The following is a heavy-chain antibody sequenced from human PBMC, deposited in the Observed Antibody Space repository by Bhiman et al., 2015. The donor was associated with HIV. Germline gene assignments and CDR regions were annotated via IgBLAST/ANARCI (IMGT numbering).Heavy chain of an antibody. CDR3: ARATFFGGLSLYYYGMGP. CDR1: GFTFSSYS. Sequence: EVQLVESGGGLVTPGGSLRLSCAASGFTFSSYSMNWVRQAPGKGLEWVSSISSSSSYIYYADSVKGRFTISRDNARNSLSLQMNSLRAEDSAVYYCARATFFGGLSLYYYGMGPLGPRGPRSPSR. J-gene: IGHJ6*02. V-gene: IGHV3-21*03. D-gene: IGHD3-16*02. CDR2: ISSSSSYI.